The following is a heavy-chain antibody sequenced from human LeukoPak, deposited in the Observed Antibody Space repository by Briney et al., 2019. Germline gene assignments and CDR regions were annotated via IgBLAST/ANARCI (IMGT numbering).Heavy chain of an antibody. CDR2: IHYSGST. CDR3: ARYGSGSYHFDY. Sequence: SETLSLTCTVSGGSISGYYWSWIRQPPGKGLEWIGFIHYSGSTNYNPSLKSRVTISVDTSKNQYSLKLSSLTAADTAVYYCARYGSGSYHFDYWGQGTLVTVSS. CDR1: GGSISGYY. D-gene: IGHD3-10*01. J-gene: IGHJ4*02. V-gene: IGHV4-59*01.